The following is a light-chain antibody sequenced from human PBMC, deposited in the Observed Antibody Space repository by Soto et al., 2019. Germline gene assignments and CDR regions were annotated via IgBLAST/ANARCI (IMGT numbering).Light chain of an antibody. CDR1: QTVSSNF. CDR3: QQYGSSPLT. J-gene: IGKJ4*01. Sequence: EIVLTQSPGTLSLSPGERATLSCRVSQTVSSNFLAWFQQKPGQAPRFVIYGASSRATGIPDRFSGSGSGTDFTLTINRLEPEDFAVYYCQQYGSSPLTFGGGTKVEIK. CDR2: GAS. V-gene: IGKV3-20*01.